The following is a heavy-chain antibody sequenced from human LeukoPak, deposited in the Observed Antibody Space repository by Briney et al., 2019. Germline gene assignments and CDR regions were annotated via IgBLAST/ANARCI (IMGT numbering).Heavy chain of an antibody. V-gene: IGHV3-30-3*01. J-gene: IGHJ4*02. D-gene: IGHD3-10*01. CDR3: ARDLGGQGTFDY. CDR2: ISSDGTTK. CDR1: GFTFSNCA. Sequence: GGSLRLSCAASGFTFSNCAMQWVRQAPGTGLEWVAVISSDGTTKIYTDSVKGRFTISRDNSKNTLSLQMSSLRVEDTAVYYCARDLGGQGTFDYWGQGTLVSVSS.